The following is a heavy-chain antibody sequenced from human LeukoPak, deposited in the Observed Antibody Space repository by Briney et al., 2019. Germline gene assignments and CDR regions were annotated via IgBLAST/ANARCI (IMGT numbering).Heavy chain of an antibody. CDR3: ANPDSSGFYLSIRFDF. D-gene: IGHD3-22*01. CDR2: MTGSGDFT. J-gene: IGHJ4*02. Sequence: PGGSLRLSCTTSGLTFSSYAMSWVRQAPGKGLEWVSTMTGSGDFTYYADSVKGRFTVSRDNSKNTLYLHMSSLRAEDTAIYYCANPDSSGFYLSIRFDFWGQGTLVTVSS. CDR1: GLTFSSYA. V-gene: IGHV3-23*01.